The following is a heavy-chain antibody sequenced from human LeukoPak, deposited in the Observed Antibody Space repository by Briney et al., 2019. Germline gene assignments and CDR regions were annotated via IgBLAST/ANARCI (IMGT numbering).Heavy chain of an antibody. CDR1: GFTVSHYT. CDR2: ISRRSTYI. D-gene: IGHD1-26*01. Sequence: GGSLRLSCAASGFTVSHYTINWVRQPPGKGLEWVSSISRRSTYIYYADSVKGRFTISKDNAKNSLYLQMDSLRAEDTAVYYCARAQVGYNWFDPWGQGTLVTVSS. V-gene: IGHV3-21*01. CDR3: ARAQVGYNWFDP. J-gene: IGHJ5*02.